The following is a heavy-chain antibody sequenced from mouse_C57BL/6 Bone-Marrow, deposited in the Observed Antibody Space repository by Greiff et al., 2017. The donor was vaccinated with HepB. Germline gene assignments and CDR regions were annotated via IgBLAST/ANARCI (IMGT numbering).Heavy chain of an antibody. CDR1: GFNIKDDY. Sequence: EVQLQQSGAELVRPGASVKLSCTASGFNIKDDYMHWVKQRPEQDLEWIGWIDPENGDTEYASKFQGKATITADTSSNTAYLQLSSLTSEDTAVYYCTTRDDYDGYYAMDYWGQGTSVTVSS. CDR2: IDPENGDT. CDR3: TTRDDYDGYYAMDY. J-gene: IGHJ4*01. D-gene: IGHD2-4*01. V-gene: IGHV14-4*01.